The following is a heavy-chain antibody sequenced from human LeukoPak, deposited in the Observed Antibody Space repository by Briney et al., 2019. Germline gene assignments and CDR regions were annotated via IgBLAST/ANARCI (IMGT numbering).Heavy chain of an antibody. D-gene: IGHD3-10*01. V-gene: IGHV4-31*03. CDR3: ARDLRTYYYGSGSHLQGAFDI. J-gene: IGHJ3*02. CDR2: IYYSGST. CDR1: GGSISSGGYY. Sequence: SETLSLTCTVSGGSISSGGYYWSWIRQHPGKGLEWIGYIYYSGSTYYNPSLKSRVTISVDTPKNQFSLKLSSVTAADTAVYYCARDLRTYYYGSGSHLQGAFDIWGQGTMVTVSS.